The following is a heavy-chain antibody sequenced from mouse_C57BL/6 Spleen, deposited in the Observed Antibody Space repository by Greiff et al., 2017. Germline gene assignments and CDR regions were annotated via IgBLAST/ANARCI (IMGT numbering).Heavy chain of an antibody. Sequence: QVQLQQPGAELVKPGASVKLSCKASGYTFTSYWMHWVKQRPGQGLEWIGMIHPNSGSTNYNEKFKSKATLTVDKSSSTAYMQLSSLTSEYSAFYYCARAEDYDPFGYYYAMDYWGQGTSVTVSS. CDR1: GYTFTSYW. CDR2: IHPNSGST. V-gene: IGHV1-64*01. CDR3: ARAEDYDPFGYYYAMDY. J-gene: IGHJ4*01. D-gene: IGHD2-4*01.